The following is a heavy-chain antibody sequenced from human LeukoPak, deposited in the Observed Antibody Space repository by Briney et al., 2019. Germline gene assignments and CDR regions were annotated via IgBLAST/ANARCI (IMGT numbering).Heavy chain of an antibody. CDR3: ARARNYYDSSSFYYEGDAFDI. Sequence: ASVKVSGKASAYTYTSYGISWVRQAPGQGLEWMGWISAYNGNTNYAQKLQGRVTMTTDTSTSTAYMELRSLRSDDTAVYYCARARNYYDSSSFYYEGDAFDIWGQGTMVTVSS. D-gene: IGHD3-22*01. CDR2: ISAYNGNT. V-gene: IGHV1-18*01. CDR1: AYTYTSYG. J-gene: IGHJ3*02.